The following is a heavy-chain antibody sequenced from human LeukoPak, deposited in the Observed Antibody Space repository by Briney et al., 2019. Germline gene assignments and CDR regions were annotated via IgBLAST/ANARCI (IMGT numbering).Heavy chain of an antibody. Sequence: PGGSLRLSCAASGVTFYEYGMSWVRQAPGKGLGWGSGINWNGRSTRYADSVKGRFTISRANAKNSLYLQMNSLSAEDTALYYCAKDSIAAPGFDPWGQGTLVTVSS. CDR2: INWNGRST. D-gene: IGHD6-6*01. CDR3: AKDSIAAPGFDP. J-gene: IGHJ5*02. V-gene: IGHV3-20*04. CDR1: GVTFYEYG.